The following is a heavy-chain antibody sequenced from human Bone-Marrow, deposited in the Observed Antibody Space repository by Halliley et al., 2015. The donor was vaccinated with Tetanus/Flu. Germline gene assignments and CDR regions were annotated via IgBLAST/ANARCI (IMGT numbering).Heavy chain of an antibody. J-gene: IGHJ5*01. Sequence: LQWIGYVFYTGPTNYNPSLKSRLTLSLDTSKRQVSLRLKSVTAADTAVYYCARQTYNWNYWFDSWGQGTLVTVSS. D-gene: IGHD1-7*01. V-gene: IGHV4-61*07. CDR3: ARQTYNWNYWFDS. CDR2: VFYTGPT.